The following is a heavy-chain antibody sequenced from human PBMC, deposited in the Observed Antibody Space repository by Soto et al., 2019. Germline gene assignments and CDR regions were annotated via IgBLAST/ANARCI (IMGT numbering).Heavy chain of an antibody. CDR3: ARDGTRTLRDWFDP. CDR2: IYATGTT. Sequence: PSETLSLTCTVSGASISCFYWSWIRKSAGKGLEWIGRIYATGTTDYNPSLKSRVMMSVDTSKKQFSLKLRSVTAADTAVYYCARDGTRTLRDWFDPWGQGISVTVSS. V-gene: IGHV4-4*07. D-gene: IGHD1-1*01. J-gene: IGHJ5*02. CDR1: GASISCFY.